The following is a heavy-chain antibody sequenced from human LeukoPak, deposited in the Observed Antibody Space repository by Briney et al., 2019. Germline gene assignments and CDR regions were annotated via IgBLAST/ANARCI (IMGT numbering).Heavy chain of an antibody. V-gene: IGHV4-34*01. J-gene: IGHJ4*02. CDR3: VGISGSYYYY. D-gene: IGHD1-26*01. CDR1: GGSFSGYY. Sequence: ASETLSLTCAVYGGSFSGYYWSWIRQPPGKGLEWIGEINHSGSTNYNPSLKSRVTISVDTSKNQFSLKLSSVTAADTAVYYCVGISGSYYYYRGQGTLVTVSS. CDR2: INHSGST.